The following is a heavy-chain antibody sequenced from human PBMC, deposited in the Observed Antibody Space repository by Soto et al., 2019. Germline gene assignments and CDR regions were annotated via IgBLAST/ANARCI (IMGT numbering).Heavy chain of an antibody. V-gene: IGHV3-23*01. CDR2: ISGSGGST. CDR3: AKDPRAVGATG. Sequence: EVQLLESGGGLVQPGGSLRLSCAASGFTFSSYAMSWVRQAPGKGLEWVSAISGSGGSTYYADSVKGRFTISRDNSKNARYLQMNSLRAEDTAVYYCAKDPRAVGATGWGQGTLVTVSS. J-gene: IGHJ4*02. CDR1: GFTFSSYA. D-gene: IGHD1-26*01.